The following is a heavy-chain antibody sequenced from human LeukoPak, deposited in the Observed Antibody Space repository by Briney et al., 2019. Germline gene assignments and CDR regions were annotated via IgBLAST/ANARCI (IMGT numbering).Heavy chain of an antibody. Sequence: SETLSLTCTVSGGSISSSYWTWIRQPPGKGLEWIGYIYYSGTTDYNPSLRSRVTISVDTSKNQFSLKLGSVTAADTAVYYCARVGTGRNYNNYGMDVWGQGTTVTVSS. CDR1: GGSISSSY. CDR3: ARVGTGRNYNNYGMDV. CDR2: IYYSGTT. D-gene: IGHD1-7*01. J-gene: IGHJ6*02. V-gene: IGHV4-59*08.